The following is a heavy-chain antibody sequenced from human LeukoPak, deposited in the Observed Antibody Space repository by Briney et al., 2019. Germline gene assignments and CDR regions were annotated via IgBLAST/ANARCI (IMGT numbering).Heavy chain of an antibody. J-gene: IGHJ4*02. CDR3: AKDTRSSSWYYFDY. D-gene: IGHD6-13*01. V-gene: IGHV3-9*01. Sequence: PGGSLRLSCAASGFTFDDYAMHWVRQAPGKGLEWVSGISWNSGNIGYADSVKGRFTISRDNAKNSPYLQMNSLRAEDTALYYCAKDTRSSSWYYFDYWGQGTLVTVSS. CDR1: GFTFDDYA. CDR2: ISWNSGNI.